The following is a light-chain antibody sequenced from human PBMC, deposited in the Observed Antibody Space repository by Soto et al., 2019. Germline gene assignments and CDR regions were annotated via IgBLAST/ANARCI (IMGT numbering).Light chain of an antibody. Sequence: QSVLTQPASVSGSPGQSITISCTGTSSDVGGYNYVSWYQQHPGKAPKLMIYDVSNRPSGVSNRFSGSKSGNTASLTISGLQAEDEADYYCSSYTGSSTYVVFGGGTQLTV. CDR1: SSDVGGYNY. CDR3: SSYTGSSTYVV. V-gene: IGLV2-14*01. CDR2: DVS. J-gene: IGLJ2*01.